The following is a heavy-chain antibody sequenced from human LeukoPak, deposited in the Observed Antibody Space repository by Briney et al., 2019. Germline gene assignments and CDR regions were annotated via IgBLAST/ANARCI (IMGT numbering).Heavy chain of an antibody. CDR3: ARGEVATTYYYGMDV. Sequence: GGSLRLSCAASGFTFSGYYMSWIRQAPGKGLEWVSYISSSGSTIYYADSVKGRFTISRDNAKNSLFLQMDSPRADDTAVYYCARGEVATTYYYGMDVWGQGTTVTVSS. J-gene: IGHJ6*02. CDR1: GFTFSGYY. CDR2: ISSSGSTI. V-gene: IGHV3-11*04. D-gene: IGHD5-12*01.